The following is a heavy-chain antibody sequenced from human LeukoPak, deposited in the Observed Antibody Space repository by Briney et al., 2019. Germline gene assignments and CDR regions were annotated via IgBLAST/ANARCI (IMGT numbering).Heavy chain of an antibody. Sequence: SVKVSCKASGGTFSSYAISWVRQAPGQGLEWVGRIIPILGIANYAQKFQGRVTITADKSTSTAYMELSSLRSEDTAVYYCARGSTSYYRPGDWYFDLWSRGTLVTVSS. D-gene: IGHD2-2*01. V-gene: IGHV1-69*04. CDR3: ARGSTSYYRPGDWYFDL. CDR2: IIPILGIA. CDR1: GGTFSSYA. J-gene: IGHJ2*01.